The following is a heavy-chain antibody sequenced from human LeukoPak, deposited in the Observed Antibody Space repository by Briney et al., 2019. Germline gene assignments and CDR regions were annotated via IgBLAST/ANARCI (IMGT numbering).Heavy chain of an antibody. CDR3: AKDSTYRRFDY. V-gene: IGHV3-23*01. CDR1: RFTFSSYA. CDR2: ISGSGGST. J-gene: IGHJ4*02. Sequence: PGGSLRLSCGASRFTFSSYAMSWVRQAPGKGLEWVSVISGSGGSTYYADSVKGRFTISRDNSKNTLYLQMNSLRVDDTAVYYCAKDSTYRRFDYWGQGTLVSASS.